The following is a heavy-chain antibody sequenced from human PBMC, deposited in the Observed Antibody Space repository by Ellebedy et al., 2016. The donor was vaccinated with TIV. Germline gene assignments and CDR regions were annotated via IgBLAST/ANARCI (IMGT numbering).Heavy chain of an antibody. CDR3: ARDPGSGRPSQVDY. D-gene: IGHD6-6*01. J-gene: IGHJ4*02. CDR1: GYTFTSYA. Sequence: AASVKVSCKASGYTFTSYAITWVRQAPGQGLEWMGWISAYNGNTNYVKKLQGRVTMTTDTSTSTAYMELRSLRFDDTAVYYCARDPGSGRPSQVDYWGQGTLVTVSS. CDR2: ISAYNGNT. V-gene: IGHV1-18*01.